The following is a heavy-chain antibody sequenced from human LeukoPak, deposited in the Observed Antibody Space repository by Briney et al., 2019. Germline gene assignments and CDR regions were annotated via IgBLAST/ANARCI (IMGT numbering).Heavy chain of an antibody. V-gene: IGHV4-39*01. Sequence: SETLSLTCTVSGGSISSSSYYWGWIRQPPGKGLEWIGGIYYSGSTYYNPSLKSRVTISVDTSKNQFSLKLSSVTAADTAVYYCARLDWLSGTWFDYWGQGTQVTVSS. J-gene: IGHJ4*02. CDR1: GGSISSSSYY. D-gene: IGHD3-9*01. CDR3: ARLDWLSGTWFDY. CDR2: IYYSGST.